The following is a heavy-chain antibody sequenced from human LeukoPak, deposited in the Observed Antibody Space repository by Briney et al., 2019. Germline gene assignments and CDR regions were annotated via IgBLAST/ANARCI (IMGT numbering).Heavy chain of an antibody. CDR1: GGSISSYY. CDR2: IYTSGST. Sequence: PSETLSLTCTVSGGSISSYYWSWIRQPAGKGLEWIGRIYTSGSTNYNPSLKSRVTMSVDTSKNQFSLKLSSVTAADTAVYYCARDGYYYDSSGSLLGVAEYFQHWGQGTLVTVSS. V-gene: IGHV4-4*07. D-gene: IGHD3-22*01. CDR3: ARDGYYYDSSGSLLGVAEYFQH. J-gene: IGHJ1*01.